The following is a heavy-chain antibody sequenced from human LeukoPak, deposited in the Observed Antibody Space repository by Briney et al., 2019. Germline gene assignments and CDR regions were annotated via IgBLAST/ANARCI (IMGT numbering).Heavy chain of an antibody. V-gene: IGHV4-61*02. CDR1: GGSISGGSYY. CDR2: IYTSGST. CDR3: ARDRKLSFDY. J-gene: IGHJ4*02. Sequence: SQTLSLTCTVSGGSISGGSYYWSWIRQPAWKGLEWIGRIYTSGSTNYNPSLKSRVTISVDTSKNQSSLKLSSVTAADTAVYYCARDRKLSFDYWGQGTLVTVSS.